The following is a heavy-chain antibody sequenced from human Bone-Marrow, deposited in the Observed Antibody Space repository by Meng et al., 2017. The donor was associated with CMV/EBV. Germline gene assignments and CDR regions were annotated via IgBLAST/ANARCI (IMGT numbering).Heavy chain of an antibody. Sequence: GESLKISCAASGFTFSSYSMNWVRQAPGKGLEWVSYISSSSSTIYYADSVKGRFTISRDNAKNSLYLQMNSLRAEDTAVYYCAKDRQWELLGDYYYYYGMDVWGQRTTVTVSS. V-gene: IGHV3-48*04. D-gene: IGHD1-26*01. J-gene: IGHJ6*02. CDR2: ISSSSSTI. CDR1: GFTFSSYS. CDR3: AKDRQWELLGDYYYYYGMDV.